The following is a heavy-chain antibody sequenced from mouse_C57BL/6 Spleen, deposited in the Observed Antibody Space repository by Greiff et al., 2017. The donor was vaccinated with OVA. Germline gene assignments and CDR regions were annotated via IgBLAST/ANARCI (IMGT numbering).Heavy chain of an antibody. V-gene: IGHV1-53*01. D-gene: IGHD1-1*01. J-gene: IGHJ1*03. CDR2: INPSSGGT. Sequence: QVQLQQPGPELVKPGASVKLSCKASGYTFTSYWMHWVKQRPGQGLEWIGNINPSSGGTNYNEKFKSKATLTVDKSSSTAYMQLSSLTSEDSAVYYCATGIYYYGSSRVCDVWGTGTTVTVSS. CDR1: GYTFTSYW. CDR3: ATGIYYYGSSRVCDV.